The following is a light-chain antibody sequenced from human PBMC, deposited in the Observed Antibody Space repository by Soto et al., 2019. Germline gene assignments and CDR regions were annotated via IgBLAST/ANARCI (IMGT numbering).Light chain of an antibody. CDR3: QQYNSYPLT. Sequence: DIQMTQSPSSLSASVGDRVTITRRASQFISNWLAWYQQKPETAPKSLIFGASTLQSGVPSRFSGSGFGTYFTLTINGLQPEDFATYFCQQYNSYPLTFGGGTKVEI. CDR1: QFISNW. V-gene: IGKV1D-16*01. CDR2: GAS. J-gene: IGKJ4*01.